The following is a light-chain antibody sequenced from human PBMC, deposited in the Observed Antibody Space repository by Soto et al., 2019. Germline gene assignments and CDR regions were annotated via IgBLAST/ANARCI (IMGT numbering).Light chain of an antibody. CDR1: SSDVGAYNS. CDR2: EGI. J-gene: IGLJ2*01. Sequence: QSVLTQPPSASGSPGQSVTISCTGTSSDVGAYNSVSWYQQHPGKAPKLMIYEGIKRPSGVPDRFSGSKSGSTASLTVSALQAEDEADYYCSSYAGSDNLVFGGGTKLTVL. CDR3: SSYAGSDNLV. V-gene: IGLV2-8*01.